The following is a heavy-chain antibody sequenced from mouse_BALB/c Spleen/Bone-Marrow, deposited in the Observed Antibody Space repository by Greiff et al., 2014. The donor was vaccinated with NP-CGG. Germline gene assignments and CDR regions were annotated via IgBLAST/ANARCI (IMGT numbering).Heavy chain of an antibody. J-gene: IGHJ4*01. D-gene: IGHD1-1*01. CDR3: TGYGNSHYYAMDY. Sequence: VKLMESGAELVRPGASVKLSCRASGYTFTSYWINWVKQRPGQGLEWIGNIYPSDSYTNYNQRFKDKATLTVDKSSSTAYMQLSSPTSEDSAVYYCTGYGNSHYYAMDYWGQGTSVTVSA. V-gene: IGHV1-69*02. CDR2: IYPSDSYT. CDR1: GYTFTSYW.